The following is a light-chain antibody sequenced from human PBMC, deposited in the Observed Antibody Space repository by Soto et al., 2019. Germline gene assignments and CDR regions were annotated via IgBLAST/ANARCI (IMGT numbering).Light chain of an antibody. CDR1: QSISSW. V-gene: IGKV1-5*03. CDR3: QQYKSYPT. J-gene: IGKJ5*01. CDR2: KAS. Sequence: DIQMTQSPSTLSASVGDRVTITCRASQSISSWLAWYQQKPGKAPKLLIYKASSLESGVPSRFSGSGSGTEFTLTISSLQPDYFATYYCQQYKSYPTFGQGTRLEIK.